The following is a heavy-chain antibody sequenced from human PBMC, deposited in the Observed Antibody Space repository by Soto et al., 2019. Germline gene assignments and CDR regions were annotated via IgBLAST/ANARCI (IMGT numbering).Heavy chain of an antibody. CDR3: GRNYYNDY. Sequence: EVQLVESGGGLVQPGGSLRLSCAASGFTVSSTYMTWVRQAPGKGLEWVSVIYSGGTTYYADSVKGRFTISRDNSKNTLYLQMNSRRAEDTAVYYCGRNYYNDYWGQGTLVTVSS. CDR2: IYSGGTT. CDR1: GFTVSSTY. V-gene: IGHV3-66*01. J-gene: IGHJ4*02.